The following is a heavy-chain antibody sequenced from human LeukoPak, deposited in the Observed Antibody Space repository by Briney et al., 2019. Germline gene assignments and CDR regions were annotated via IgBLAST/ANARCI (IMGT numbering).Heavy chain of an antibody. D-gene: IGHD3-9*01. J-gene: IGHJ4*01. V-gene: IGHV4-39*07. CDR2: IYYSGST. Sequence: SETLSLTCTVSGGSISSSSYYWGWIRQPPRKGLEWIGSIYYSGSTYYNPSLKSRVTISIDTSKNQFSLKLSSVTAADTALYYCARDILTAYPKWGQGTQVTVSS. CDR3: ARDILTAYPK. CDR1: GGSISSSSYY.